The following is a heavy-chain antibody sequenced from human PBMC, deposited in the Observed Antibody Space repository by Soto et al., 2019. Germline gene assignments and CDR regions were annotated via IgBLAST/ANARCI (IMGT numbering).Heavy chain of an antibody. CDR1: GGTFSSYA. Sequence: QVQLVQSGAEVKKPGSSVKVSCKASGGTFSSYAISWVRQAPGQGLEWMGGIIPIFGTANYAQKFQGRVTITSDESTSKAYMELRSVRSEDTAVYYCARPITMVRGVISGFDPWCQGTLVTVSS. CDR2: IIPIFGTA. J-gene: IGHJ5*02. CDR3: ARPITMVRGVISGFDP. V-gene: IGHV1-69*01. D-gene: IGHD3-10*01.